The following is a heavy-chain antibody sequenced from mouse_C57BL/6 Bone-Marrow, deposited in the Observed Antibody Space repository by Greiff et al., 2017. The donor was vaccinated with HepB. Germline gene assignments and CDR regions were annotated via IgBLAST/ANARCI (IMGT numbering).Heavy chain of an antibody. CDR3: ARDYGSTYYYAMDY. CDR2: ISDGGSYT. J-gene: IGHJ4*01. D-gene: IGHD1-1*01. Sequence: DVHLVESGGGLVKPGGSLKLSCAASGFTFSSYAMSWVRQTPEKRLEWVATISDGGSYTYYPDNVKGRFTISRDNAKNNLYLQMSHLKSEDTAMYYCARDYGSTYYYAMDYWGQGTSVTVSS. CDR1: GFTFSSYA. V-gene: IGHV5-4*01.